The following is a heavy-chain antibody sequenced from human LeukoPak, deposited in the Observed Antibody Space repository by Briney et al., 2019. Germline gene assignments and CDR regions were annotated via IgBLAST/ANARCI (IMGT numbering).Heavy chain of an antibody. CDR3: ARELGYCSGGSCLYFDY. Sequence: SVKVSCKASGYTFTGYYMHWVRQAPGQGLEWMGWINPNSGGTNYAQKFQGRVTMTRDTSISTAYMELSRLRSDDTAVYYCARELGYCSGGSCLYFDYWGQGTLVTVSS. CDR2: INPNSGGT. D-gene: IGHD2-15*01. CDR1: GYTFTGYY. V-gene: IGHV1-2*02. J-gene: IGHJ4*02.